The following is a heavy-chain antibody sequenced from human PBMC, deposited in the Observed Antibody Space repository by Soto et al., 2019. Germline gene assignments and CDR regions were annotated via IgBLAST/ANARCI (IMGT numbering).Heavy chain of an antibody. Sequence: ASVKVSCKASGGTFSSYAISWVRQAPGQGLEWMGGIIPIFGTANYAQKFQGRVTITADESTSTAYMELSSLRSEDTAVYYCAREAIAVAGTHPFDYWGQGTLVTVSS. CDR1: GGTFSSYA. CDR3: AREAIAVAGTHPFDY. CDR2: IIPIFGTA. D-gene: IGHD6-19*01. J-gene: IGHJ4*02. V-gene: IGHV1-69*13.